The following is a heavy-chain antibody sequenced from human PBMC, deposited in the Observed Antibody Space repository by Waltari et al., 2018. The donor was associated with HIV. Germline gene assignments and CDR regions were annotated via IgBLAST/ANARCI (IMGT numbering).Heavy chain of an antibody. CDR1: GGSLSSSSYY. V-gene: IGHV4-39*01. Sequence: QLQLQESGPGLVKPSETLSLTCTVSGGSLSSSSYYWGWLRQPPGKGLGWIGSIYYSGSTYYNPSLKSRVTISVDTSKNQFSLKLSSVTAADTAVYYCARHSLFVQGYYYGSGEDWFDPWGQGTLVTVSS. D-gene: IGHD3-10*01. CDR3: ARHSLFVQGYYYGSGEDWFDP. CDR2: IYYSGST. J-gene: IGHJ5*02.